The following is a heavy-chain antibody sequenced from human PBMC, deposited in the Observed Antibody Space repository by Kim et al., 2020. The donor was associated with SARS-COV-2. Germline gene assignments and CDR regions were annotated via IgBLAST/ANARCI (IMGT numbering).Heavy chain of an antibody. J-gene: IGHJ4*02. D-gene: IGHD5-18*01. V-gene: IGHV4-4*02. CDR1: GGSISSSNW. CDR3: ARSSGYSYGVYYFDY. CDR2: IYHSGST. Sequence: SETLSLTCAVSGGSISSSNWWSWVRQPPGKGLEWIGEIYHSGSTNYNPSLKSRVTISVDKSKNQFSLKLSSVTAADTAVYYCARSSGYSYGVYYFDYWGQGTLVTVSS.